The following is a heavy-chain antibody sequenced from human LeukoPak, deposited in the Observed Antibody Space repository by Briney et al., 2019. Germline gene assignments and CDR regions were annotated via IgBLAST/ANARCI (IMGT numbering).Heavy chain of an antibody. D-gene: IGHD3-16*01. CDR1: GYTFTSYG. J-gene: IGHJ6*03. CDR2: ISAYNGNT. CDR3: AREGYDYVWGYYYYYMDV. Sequence: ASVKVSCKASGYTFTSYGISWVRQAPGQGLEWMGWISAYNGNTNYAQKLQGRVTMTTDTSASTAYMELSSLRSEDMAVYYCAREGYDYVWGYYYYYMDVWGKGTTVTVSS. V-gene: IGHV1-18*03.